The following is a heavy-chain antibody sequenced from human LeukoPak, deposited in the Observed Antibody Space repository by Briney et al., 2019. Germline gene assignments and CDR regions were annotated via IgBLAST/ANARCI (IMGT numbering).Heavy chain of an antibody. CDR1: GFTFSSYA. V-gene: IGHV3-23*01. CDR2: ISGSGGNT. CDR3: AKDPRFSYCSGTTCAYAFDI. D-gene: IGHD2-2*01. J-gene: IGHJ3*02. Sequence: QPGGSLRLSCAASGFTFSSYAMSWVRQAPGKGLEWISTISGSGGNTYDADSVKGRFTISRDNSKNTLYLQMNSLRAEDTAGYYCAKDPRFSYCSGTTCAYAFDIWGQGTMVTVSS.